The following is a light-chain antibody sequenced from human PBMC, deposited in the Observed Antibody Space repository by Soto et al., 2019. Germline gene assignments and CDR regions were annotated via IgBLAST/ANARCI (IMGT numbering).Light chain of an antibody. V-gene: IGLV2-14*01. Sequence: QSVLTQPASVSGSPGQSIAISCTGTSSDVGAYDYVSWYQQHPGKAPKLMIYDVKYRPSGVSNRFSGSKSGNTASQTISGLQAGEEADYYCSSYTSSSSVIFGGGTKLTVL. J-gene: IGLJ2*01. CDR3: SSYTSSSSVI. CDR2: DVK. CDR1: SSDVGAYDY.